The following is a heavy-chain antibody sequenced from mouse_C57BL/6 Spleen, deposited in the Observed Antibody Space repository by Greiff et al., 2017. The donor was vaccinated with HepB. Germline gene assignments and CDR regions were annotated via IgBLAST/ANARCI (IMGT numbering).Heavy chain of an antibody. V-gene: IGHV1-18*01. J-gene: IGHJ1*03. CDR2: INPNTGGT. CDR3: ARGGLVVVADWYFDV. D-gene: IGHD1-1*01. Sequence: EVKLQQSGPELVKPGASVKIPCKASGYTFTDYNMDWVKQSHGKSLEWIGDINPNTGGTIYNQKFKGKATLTVDKSSSTAYMELRSLTSEDTAVYDFARGGLVVVADWYFDVWGTGTTVTVSS. CDR1: GYTFTDYN.